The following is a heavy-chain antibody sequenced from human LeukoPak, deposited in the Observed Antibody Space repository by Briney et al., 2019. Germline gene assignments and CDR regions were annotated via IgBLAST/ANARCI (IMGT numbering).Heavy chain of an antibody. Sequence: KPGGSLRLSCAASGFTFGSYTMNWVSQAPGKGLECVSSISSSSSYIYYADSVKGRFTISRDNAKNSLYLQMNSLRAEDTAVYYCALHDGYYGSGRQRDPWGQGTLVTVSS. CDR1: GFTFGSYT. V-gene: IGHV3-21*01. CDR2: ISSSSSYI. CDR3: ALHDGYYGSGRQRDP. J-gene: IGHJ5*02. D-gene: IGHD3-10*01.